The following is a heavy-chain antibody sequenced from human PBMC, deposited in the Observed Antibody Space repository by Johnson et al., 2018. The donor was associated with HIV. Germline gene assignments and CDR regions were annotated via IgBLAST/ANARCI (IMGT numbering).Heavy chain of an antibody. V-gene: IGHV3-66*02. CDR3: TRGSFTDDAFDV. D-gene: IGHD1-26*01. CDR1: SNY. J-gene: IGHJ3*01. Sequence: VQVVESGGGLVQPGGSLRLSCVGSSNYKSWVRQAPGKGLEWVSVIYSGGSTYYADSVKVRFTISKDTSKNMLYLQMNSLRPEDTAVYYCTRGSFTDDAFDVWGLGTMVTVSS. CDR2: IYSGGST.